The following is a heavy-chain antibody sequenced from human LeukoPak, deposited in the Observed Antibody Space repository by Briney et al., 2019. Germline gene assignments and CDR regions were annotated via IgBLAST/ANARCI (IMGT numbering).Heavy chain of an antibody. J-gene: IGHJ4*02. CDR2: IKQDGSEK. CDR3: ARDLRASWFGELPKALDY. CDR1: GFTFSSYW. Sequence: GGSLRLSCAASGFTFSSYWMSWVRQAPGKGLEWVANIKQDGSEKYYVDSVKGRFTISRDNAKNSLYLQMNSLRAEDTAVYYCARDLRASWFGELPKALDYWGQGTLVTVSS. D-gene: IGHD3-10*01. V-gene: IGHV3-7*01.